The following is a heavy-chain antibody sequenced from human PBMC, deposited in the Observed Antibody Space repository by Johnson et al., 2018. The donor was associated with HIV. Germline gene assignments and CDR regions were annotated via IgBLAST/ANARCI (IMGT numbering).Heavy chain of an antibody. V-gene: IGHV3-11*04. D-gene: IGHD3-22*01. CDR1: GFTFSDYY. Sequence: QVQLVESGGGLVKPGGSLRLSCAASGFTFSDYYMSWIRQAPGKGLEWVSYISSSGSTIYYADSVKGRFTISRDNSKNTLYLQMNSLRAEDTAVYYCAKDRALTYYYDSSGSDAFDIWGQGTMVTVSS. CDR2: ISSSGSTI. J-gene: IGHJ3*02. CDR3: AKDRALTYYYDSSGSDAFDI.